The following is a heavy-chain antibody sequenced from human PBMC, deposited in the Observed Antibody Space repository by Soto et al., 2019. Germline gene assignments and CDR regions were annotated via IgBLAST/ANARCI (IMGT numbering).Heavy chain of an antibody. Sequence: QVQLQESGPGLVKPSQTLSLTCTVSGGSISNYEYYWSWIRQPPGKGLEWIGYIYYSGRTNYNPSLNSRLTISLDTSKNQFSLKLTSVSAADTAVYYCVRDRSNSPDYFDFWGQGTLVTVSS. CDR3: VRDRSNSPDYFDF. J-gene: IGHJ4*02. D-gene: IGHD6-6*01. V-gene: IGHV4-30-4*01. CDR2: IYYSGRT. CDR1: GGSISNYEYY.